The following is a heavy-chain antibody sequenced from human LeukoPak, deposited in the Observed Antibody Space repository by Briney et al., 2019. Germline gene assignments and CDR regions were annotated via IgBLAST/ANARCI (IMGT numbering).Heavy chain of an antibody. CDR1: EFTFNSYG. CDR3: AKDRRGSCNAGSCYCCDY. Sequence: GGSLRLSCTASEFTFNSYGMHWVRQAPGKGLEWVAFIRFDGSDEHYTDSVKGRFTISRDNSKNTLYLQMNSLRAEDTAVYYCAKDRRGSCNAGSCYCCDYWGRGALVTVSS. CDR2: IRFDGSDE. J-gene: IGHJ4*02. V-gene: IGHV3-30*02. D-gene: IGHD2-15*01.